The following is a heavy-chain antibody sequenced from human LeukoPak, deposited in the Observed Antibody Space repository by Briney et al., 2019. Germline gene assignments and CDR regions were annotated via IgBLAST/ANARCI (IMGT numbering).Heavy chain of an antibody. CDR3: ARDKLRGYSYYLGEVDY. Sequence: KAGGSLRLSCAASGFTFSDYYMSWLRQAPGKGREWVSYISSSGSTIYYADSVKGRFTISRDNAKNSLYLQMNSLRAEDTAVYYCARDKLRGYSYYLGEVDYWGQGTLVTVSS. CDR2: ISSSGSTI. D-gene: IGHD5-18*01. CDR1: GFTFSDYY. V-gene: IGHV3-11*01. J-gene: IGHJ4*02.